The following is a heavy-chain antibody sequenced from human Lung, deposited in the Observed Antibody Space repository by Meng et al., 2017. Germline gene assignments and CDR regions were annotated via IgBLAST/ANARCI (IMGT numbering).Heavy chain of an antibody. V-gene: IGHV4-61*02. CDR3: ARVSYGGPMDY. CDR1: GGSISSGSYY. CDR2: IYTSGST. J-gene: IGHJ4*02. D-gene: IGHD4-23*01. Sequence: QVQLQESGPGLVKPSQPLSLTCTVSGGSISSGSYYWSWIRQPAGKGLEWIGRIYTSGSTNYNPSLKSRVTISVDTSKNQFSLKLSSVTAADTAVYYCARVSYGGPMDYWGQGTLVTVSS.